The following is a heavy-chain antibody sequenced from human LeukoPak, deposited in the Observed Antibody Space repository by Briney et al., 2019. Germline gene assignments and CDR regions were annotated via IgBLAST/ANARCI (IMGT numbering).Heavy chain of an antibody. D-gene: IGHD4-17*01. CDR2: TYYSGST. Sequence: SSEPLSLTCSISGGSISGYYWIWIRQPPGKGLEWIGYTYYSGSTNYVPCLKSRLTISVDTSKNQFSLKLSSVTAADTAVYYCARGMTTGPDPWGQGILVTVSS. J-gene: IGHJ5*02. CDR1: GGSISGYY. V-gene: IGHV4-59*08. CDR3: ARGMTTGPDP.